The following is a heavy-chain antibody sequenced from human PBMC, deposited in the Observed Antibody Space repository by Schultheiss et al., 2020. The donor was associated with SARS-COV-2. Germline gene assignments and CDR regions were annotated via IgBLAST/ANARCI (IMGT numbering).Heavy chain of an antibody. V-gene: IGHV4-34*01. D-gene: IGHD3-22*01. CDR1: GGSFSGYY. CDR2: INHSGST. CDR3: ARGYYDSSAYYGSVDY. Sequence: SETLSLTCAVYGGSFSGYYWSWIRQPPGKGLEWIGEINHSGSTNYNPSLKSRVTISVDTSKNQFSLKLSSVTAADTAVYYCARGYYDSSAYYGSVDYWGQGTLVTVSS. J-gene: IGHJ4*02.